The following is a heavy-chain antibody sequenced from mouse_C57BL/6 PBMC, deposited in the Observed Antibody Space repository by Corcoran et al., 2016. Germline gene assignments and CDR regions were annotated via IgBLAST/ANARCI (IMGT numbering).Heavy chain of an antibody. CDR2: INPNNGGT. J-gene: IGHJ1*03. Sequence: EVQLQQSGPELVKPGASVKISCKASGYKFTDYYMNWVKQSHGKSLEWSGDINPNNGGTSYNQKFKGKATLTVDKSSSTAYMELRSLTSEDSAVYYCARKDYGSSYPWYFDVWGTGTTVTVSS. CDR3: ARKDYGSSYPWYFDV. CDR1: GYKFTDYY. V-gene: IGHV1-26*01. D-gene: IGHD1-1*01.